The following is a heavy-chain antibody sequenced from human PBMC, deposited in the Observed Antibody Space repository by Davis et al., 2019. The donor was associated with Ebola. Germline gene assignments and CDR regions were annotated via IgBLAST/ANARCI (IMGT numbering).Heavy chain of an antibody. CDR3: AKGQQWLAAWFDY. CDR1: GFTFSSYG. J-gene: IGHJ4*02. CDR2: IWYDGSNK. D-gene: IGHD6-19*01. Sequence: GGSLRLSCAASGFTFSSYGMHWVRQAPGKGLEWVAVIWYDGSNKYYADSVKGRFTISRDNSKSTLSLQMNSLRADDTAVYYCAKGQQWLAAWFDYWGQGTLVTVSS. V-gene: IGHV3-30*02.